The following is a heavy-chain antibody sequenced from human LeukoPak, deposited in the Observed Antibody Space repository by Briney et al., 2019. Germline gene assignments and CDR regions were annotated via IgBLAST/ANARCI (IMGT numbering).Heavy chain of an antibody. CDR2: IYYSGST. D-gene: IGHD6-19*01. Sequence: SETLSLTCTVCGGSISSYYWSWIRQPPGKGLEWIGYIYYSGSTNYNPSLKSRVTISVDTSKNQFSLKLSSVTAADTAVYYCATIVRSGWYVSYWGQGTLVTVSS. CDR3: ATIVRSGWYVSY. J-gene: IGHJ4*02. CDR1: GGSISSYY. V-gene: IGHV4-59*01.